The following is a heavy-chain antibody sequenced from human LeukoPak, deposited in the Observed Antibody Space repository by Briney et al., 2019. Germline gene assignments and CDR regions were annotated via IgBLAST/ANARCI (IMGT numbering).Heavy chain of an antibody. CDR1: GGSISSYY. CDR2: IYYSGRT. V-gene: IGHV4-59*01. D-gene: IGHD6-13*01. J-gene: IGHJ3*02. CDR3: ARVRAATDAFDI. Sequence: SETLSLTCTVSGGSISSYYWSWIRQPPGKGLEWIGYIYYSGRTNYNPSLKSRVTISVDTSRTQFSLNLYSVTAADTAVYYCARVRAATDAFDIWGQGTMVTVSS.